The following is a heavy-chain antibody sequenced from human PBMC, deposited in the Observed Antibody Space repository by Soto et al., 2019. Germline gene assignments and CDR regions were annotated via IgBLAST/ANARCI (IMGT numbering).Heavy chain of an antibody. CDR1: GGTFSSYA. V-gene: IGHV1-69*01. Sequence: SVKVSCEASGGTFSSYAISWVRQAPVQGLEWMGGIIPIFGTANYAQKFQGRVTITADESTSTAYMELSSLRSEDTAVYYCARTTVVTDRGDYYYGMDVWGQGTTVTVSS. J-gene: IGHJ6*02. D-gene: IGHD4-17*01. CDR3: ARTTVVTDRGDYYYGMDV. CDR2: IIPIFGTA.